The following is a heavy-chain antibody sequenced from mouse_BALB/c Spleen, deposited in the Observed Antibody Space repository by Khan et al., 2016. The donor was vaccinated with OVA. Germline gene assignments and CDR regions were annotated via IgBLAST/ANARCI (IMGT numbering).Heavy chain of an antibody. CDR3: AIGRYY. CDR1: GYSITSDYA. V-gene: IGHV3-2*02. J-gene: IGHJ3*01. CDR2: ITYSGST. Sequence: EVQLQESGPGLVRPSQSLSLTCTVSGYSITSDYAWNWIRQFPGNKLEWMGYITYSGSTSYNPSLKSRISITRDTSKNQFFLQLNSVTTEDTASYCCAIGRYYWGQGTLVTVSA.